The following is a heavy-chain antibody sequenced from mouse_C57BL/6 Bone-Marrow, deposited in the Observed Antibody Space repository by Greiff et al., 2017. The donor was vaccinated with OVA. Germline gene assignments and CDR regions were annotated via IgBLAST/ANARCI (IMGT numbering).Heavy chain of an antibody. D-gene: IGHD3-2*02. V-gene: IGHV1-18*01. CDR3: ARATAQATFYAMDY. CDR2: INPNNGGT. J-gene: IGHJ4*01. Sequence: EVQLQQSGPELVKPGASVKIPCKASGYTFTDYNMDWVKQSHGKSLEWIGDINPNNGGTIYNQKFKGKATLTVDKSSSTAYMELRRLTSEDTAVYNCARATAQATFYAMDYWGQGTSVTVSS. CDR1: GYTFTDYN.